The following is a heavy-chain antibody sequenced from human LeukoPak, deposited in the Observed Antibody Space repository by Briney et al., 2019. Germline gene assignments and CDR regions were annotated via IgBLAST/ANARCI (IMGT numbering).Heavy chain of an antibody. CDR3: ARDPGQXXXDY. CDR2: ISWNSGSI. Sequence: GGSLRLSCAASGFTFDDYAMHRVRQAPGKGLEWVSGISWNSGSIGYADSVKGRFTISRDNAKNSLYLQMNSLRAEDTAVYYCARDPGQXXXDYWGQGTLVTVSS. V-gene: IGHV3-9*01. CDR1: GFTFDDYA. J-gene: IGHJ4*02.